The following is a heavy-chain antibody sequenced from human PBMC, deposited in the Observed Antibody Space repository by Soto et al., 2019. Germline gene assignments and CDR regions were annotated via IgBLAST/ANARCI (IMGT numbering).Heavy chain of an antibody. D-gene: IGHD3-3*02. CDR1: GFTFSSYA. CDR2: ITISGGNT. V-gene: IGHV3-23*01. Sequence: GGSLRLSCAASGFTFSSYAMSWVRQAPGKGLEWVSSITISGGNTYYADSVKGRFTISRDNSKNTLYLQMNSLSAEDTAVYYCAKVHGDIWHSGVDVWGQGTSVTVSS. CDR3: AKVHGDIWHSGVDV. J-gene: IGHJ6*02.